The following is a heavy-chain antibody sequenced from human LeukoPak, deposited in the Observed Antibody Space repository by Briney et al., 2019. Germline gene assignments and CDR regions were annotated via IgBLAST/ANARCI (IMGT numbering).Heavy chain of an antibody. CDR3: ARAPDKIGYCSGTTCPS. J-gene: IGHJ4*02. CDR1: GFTFSTYW. Sequence: GGSLRLSCAASGFTFSTYWMHWVRQAPGTGLVWLSCINNDGSSATYADSVKGRFTISRDNAKNTLYLQMNSLRAEDTAVYYCARAPDKIGYCSGTTCPSWGQGTLVTVSS. V-gene: IGHV3-74*01. CDR2: INNDGSSA. D-gene: IGHD2-2*01.